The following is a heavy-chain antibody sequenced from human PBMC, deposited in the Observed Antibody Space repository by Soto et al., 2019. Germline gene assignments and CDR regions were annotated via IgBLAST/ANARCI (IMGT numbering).Heavy chain of an antibody. CDR2: IKSKSDGGTT. Sequence: EVQLVESGGGLVKPGGSLRLSCAASGFSFSNGWMSWVRQAPGKGLEWVGRIKSKSDGGTTDYTAPVKGRFTISRDDSKDTLYLQINSLKTEDTAVYYCTTDSTQTFCDGGPCYSVQTKLHDSWGQGTLVTVSS. CDR1: GFSFSNGW. CDR3: TTDSTQTFCDGGPCYSVQTKLHDS. D-gene: IGHD2-15*01. J-gene: IGHJ4*02. V-gene: IGHV3-15*01.